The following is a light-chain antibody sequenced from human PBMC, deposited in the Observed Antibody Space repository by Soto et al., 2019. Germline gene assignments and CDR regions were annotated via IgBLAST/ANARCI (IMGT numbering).Light chain of an antibody. J-gene: IGLJ3*02. CDR2: KNN. CDR3: AAWDDSLSGFWV. CDR1: SSNIGSNY. V-gene: IGLV1-47*01. Sequence: QSVLTQPSSASVTPGQRVTISCSGSSSNIGSNYVYWYQQLPGTAPKLLIYKNNQRPSGVPDRFSGSKSGTSASLAISGLRSEDEADYYCAAWDDSLSGFWVFGGGTKLTVL.